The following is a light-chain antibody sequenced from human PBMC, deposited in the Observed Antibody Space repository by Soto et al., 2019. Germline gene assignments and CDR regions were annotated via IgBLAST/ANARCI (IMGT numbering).Light chain of an antibody. V-gene: IGLV2-14*01. Sequence: QSVLTQPASVSGSPGQSITISCTGTASDVRGYNYVSWYQQHPGKAPKLMIHAVSNRPSGISSRFSGSKSGNTASLTISGLQSEDEADYFCCSYTSRTTYVFGTGTKVTVL. CDR2: AVS. J-gene: IGLJ1*01. CDR1: ASDVRGYNY. CDR3: CSYTSRTTYV.